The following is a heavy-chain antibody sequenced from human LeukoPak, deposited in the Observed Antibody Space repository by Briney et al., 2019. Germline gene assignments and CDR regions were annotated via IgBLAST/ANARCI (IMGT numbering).Heavy chain of an antibody. CDR3: ARVGVVSIGHPFWFDP. CDR2: IYYSGST. CDR1: GGSISSGDYY. Sequence: PSKTLSLTCTVSGGSISSGDYYWSWIRQPPGKGLEWIGYIYYSGSTYYNPSLKSRVTISVDTSKNQFSLKLSSVTAADTAVYYCARVGVVSIGHPFWFDPWGQGTLVTVSS. D-gene: IGHD2-21*01. J-gene: IGHJ5*02. V-gene: IGHV4-30-4*08.